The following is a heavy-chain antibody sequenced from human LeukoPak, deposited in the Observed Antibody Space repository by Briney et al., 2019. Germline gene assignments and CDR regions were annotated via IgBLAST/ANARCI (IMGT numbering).Heavy chain of an antibody. CDR2: ISGSGSTT. CDR1: GVAFSDYA. Sequence: PGGSLRLSCAASGVAFSDYAMNWVRQAPGKGLEWVSGISGSGSTTKYADSVKDRFTVSRDNSKNTLYLQMNSVRAEDTALYYCAKRYCNSPSCYIDYWGQGTLVTVSS. J-gene: IGHJ4*02. CDR3: AKRYCNSPSCYIDY. D-gene: IGHD2-2*02. V-gene: IGHV3-23*01.